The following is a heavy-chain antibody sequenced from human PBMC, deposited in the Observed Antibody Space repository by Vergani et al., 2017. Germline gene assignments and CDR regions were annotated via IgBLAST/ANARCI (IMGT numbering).Heavy chain of an antibody. CDR2: ISSSSSYI. Sequence: VQLVESGGGLVKPGGSLRLSCAASGFTFSSYSMNWVRQAPGKGLEWVSSISSSSSYIYYADSVKGRFTISRDNSKNTLYLQMNSLRAEDTAVYYCARGTNWFDPWGQGTLVTVSS. J-gene: IGHJ5*02. V-gene: IGHV3-21*01. CDR3: ARGTNWFDP. CDR1: GFTFSSYS.